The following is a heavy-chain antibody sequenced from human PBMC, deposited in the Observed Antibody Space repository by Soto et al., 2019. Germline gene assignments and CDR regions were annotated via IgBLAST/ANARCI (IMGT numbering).Heavy chain of an antibody. CDR2: IHSGGDT. J-gene: IGHJ6*02. Sequence: EVQLVESGGDLVQPGGSLRLSCAASGFAVSSNYMTWVRQAPGKGLEWVSVIHSGGDTHYADSVRGRFTISSDNSKNTLYLQRNGRGAGDTAVYYCARSRTGTTYGGMDVWGHGTTVTVSS. CDR3: ARSRTGTTYGGMDV. D-gene: IGHD1-7*01. V-gene: IGHV3-66*01. CDR1: GFAVSSNY.